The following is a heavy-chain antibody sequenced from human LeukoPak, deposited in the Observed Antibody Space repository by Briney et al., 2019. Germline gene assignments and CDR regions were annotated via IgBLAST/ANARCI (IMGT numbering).Heavy chain of an antibody. Sequence: GGSLRLSCAASGITVSTFWMHWVRQAPGEGLVWVSRINTDGSVTNYADSVEGRFTISRDNAKNMLYLQMNDLRAEDTAVYYCVTNRYSDSAFGDWGQGTLVTVSS. CDR1: GITVSTFW. D-gene: IGHD1-26*01. V-gene: IGHV3-74*01. J-gene: IGHJ4*02. CDR2: INTDGSVT. CDR3: VTNRYSDSAFGD.